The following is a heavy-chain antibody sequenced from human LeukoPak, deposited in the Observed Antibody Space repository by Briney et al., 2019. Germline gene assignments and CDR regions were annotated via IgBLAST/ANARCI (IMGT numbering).Heavy chain of an antibody. CDR3: AKTFALLGVAGNFAY. CDR2: ISGSGGST. J-gene: IGHJ4*02. CDR1: AFTFSTYA. V-gene: IGHV3-23*01. Sequence: GGSLRLSCAASAFTFSTYAMSWVRQAPGKGLEGVTAISGSGGSTYYADSVKGPFTISRDNSKNTLYLQMNSLRAEDTAVYYCAKTFALLGVAGNFAYWGQGTLVTVSS. D-gene: IGHD6-19*01.